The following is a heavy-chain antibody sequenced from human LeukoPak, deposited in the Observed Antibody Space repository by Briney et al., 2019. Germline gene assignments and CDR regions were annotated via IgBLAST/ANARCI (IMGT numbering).Heavy chain of an antibody. CDR1: GGTFSSYA. J-gene: IGHJ4*02. D-gene: IGHD3-22*01. CDR3: ARDSSYDSSGYYPTHFDY. Sequence: ASVKVSCKASGGTFSSYAISWVRQAPGQGLEWMGWISAYNGNTNYAQKLQGRVTMTTDTSTSTAYMELRSLRSDDTAVYYCARDSSYDSSGYYPTHFDYWGQGTLVTVSS. V-gene: IGHV1-18*01. CDR2: ISAYNGNT.